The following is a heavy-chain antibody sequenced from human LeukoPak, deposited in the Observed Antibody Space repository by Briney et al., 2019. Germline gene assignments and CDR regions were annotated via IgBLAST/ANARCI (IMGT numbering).Heavy chain of an antibody. CDR1: GFTFSSYG. D-gene: IGHD3-16*01. J-gene: IGHJ4*02. CDR2: INNNAVST. Sequence: GGSLRLSCAASGFTFSSYGMHWVRQAPGKGLEWVSTINNNAVSTYYADSVKGRFTISRDNSRSTLYLQMDSVRAEDTAVYYCVTKGGRFDFWGQGTLVSASS. V-gene: IGHV3-23*01. CDR3: VTKGGRFDF.